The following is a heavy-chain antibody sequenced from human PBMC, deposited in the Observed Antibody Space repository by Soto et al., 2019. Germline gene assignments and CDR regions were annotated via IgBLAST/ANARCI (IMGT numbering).Heavy chain of an antibody. V-gene: IGHV4-59*13. CDR3: ASGVYDYWSGYYAGSGLDV. CDR2: IYYSGNT. J-gene: IGHJ6*02. CDR1: GDSMSPFY. Sequence: QVPLQESGPGLVKPSETLSLTCTVSGDSMSPFYWNWIRQSPGKGLEWIGYIYYSGNTNYNPSLKSRVAISVDTSKNQFYLKLRSVTAADTAVYYCASGVYDYWSGYYAGSGLDVWGQGTTVTVSS. D-gene: IGHD3-3*01.